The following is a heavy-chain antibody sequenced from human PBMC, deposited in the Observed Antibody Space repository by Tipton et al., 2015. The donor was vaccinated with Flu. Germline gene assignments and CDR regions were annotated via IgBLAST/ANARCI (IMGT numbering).Heavy chain of an antibody. D-gene: IGHD2-15*01. Sequence: SLRLSCAVSGFTFSSYAMNWVRQAPGKGLEWVLAISDSGGDTYYADSVKGRFTISRDNSRNTLYLQTNSLRAEDTAVYYCAKKAALISPSNYFDSWGQGTLVTVSS. CDR2: ISDSGGDT. V-gene: IGHV3-23*01. J-gene: IGHJ4*02. CDR3: AKKAALISPSNYFDS. CDR1: GFTFSSYA.